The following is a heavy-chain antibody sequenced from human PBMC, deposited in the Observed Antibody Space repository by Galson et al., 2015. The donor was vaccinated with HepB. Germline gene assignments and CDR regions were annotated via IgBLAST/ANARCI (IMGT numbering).Heavy chain of an antibody. CDR2: ISGSGGST. V-gene: IGHV3-23*01. J-gene: IGHJ4*02. Sequence: SLRLSCAASGFTFSSYAMSWVRQAPGKGLEWVSAISGSGGSTYYADSVKGRFTISRDNSKNTLYLQMNSLRAEDTAVYYCAKDLGGYCSGGSCPEWGQGTLVTVSS. D-gene: IGHD2-15*01. CDR1: GFTFSSYA. CDR3: AKDLGGYCSGGSCPE.